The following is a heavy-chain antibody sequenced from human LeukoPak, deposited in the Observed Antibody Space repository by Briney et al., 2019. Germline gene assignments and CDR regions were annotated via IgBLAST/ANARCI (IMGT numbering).Heavy chain of an antibody. CDR3: ARREVLLGVDY. CDR1: GGSFSGNY. CDR2: FNHFGST. V-gene: IGHV4-34*01. Sequence: SETLSLTCAVYGGSFSGNYWTWIRQPPGQGLEWIGEFNHFGSTNYNPSLRGRVTISVDTSENQFSLKLTSVTAADTAVYYCARREVLLGVDYWGQGTLVTVSS. D-gene: IGHD2/OR15-2a*01. J-gene: IGHJ4*02.